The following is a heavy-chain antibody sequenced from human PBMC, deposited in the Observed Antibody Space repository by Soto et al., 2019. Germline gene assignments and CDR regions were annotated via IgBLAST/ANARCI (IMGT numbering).Heavy chain of an antibody. Sequence: EVQLVESGGDLVQPGGSLRLSCAASGFTFSGHWMHWVRQVPGKGLEWVSRINTDGGSSAYADSVKGRFTISRDNTKNTLYLQLNGLRAEDTAVSYCAREAGYCSRTSCYRRAFDPWGQGTTVTVSS. CDR1: GFTFSGHW. D-gene: IGHD2-2*01. J-gene: IGHJ3*01. CDR2: INTDGGSS. CDR3: AREAGYCSRTSCYRRAFDP. V-gene: IGHV3-74*03.